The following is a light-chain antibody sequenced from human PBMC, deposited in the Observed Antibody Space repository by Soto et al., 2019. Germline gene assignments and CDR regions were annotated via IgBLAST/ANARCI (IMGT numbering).Light chain of an antibody. J-gene: IGKJ4*01. V-gene: IGKV1-9*01. CDR2: AES. CDR3: LQINSYPLT. Sequence: DIQLTQSPSLLSASVGDRVTITCRASQGIRSYLAWYQQKAGKDPKLLIYAESTLQSGIPSRYSGSGSGTEFTRTISSLQPEDFATYYCLQINSYPLTFGGGTKVDIK. CDR1: QGIRSY.